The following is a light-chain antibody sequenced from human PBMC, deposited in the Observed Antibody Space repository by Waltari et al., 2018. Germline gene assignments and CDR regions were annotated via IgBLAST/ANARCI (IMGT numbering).Light chain of an antibody. J-gene: IGKJ5*01. Sequence: IVMTQPPATLSVSPGERATLSCRASQSVSWNLAWSQQKPGQAPRLLIDGASARATGIPARFSGSASGTEFTLTISSLQSEDSAVYYCQQYYDWRRVTFGQGTRLEIK. CDR1: QSVSWN. CDR3: QQYYDWRRVT. CDR2: GAS. V-gene: IGKV3D-15*01.